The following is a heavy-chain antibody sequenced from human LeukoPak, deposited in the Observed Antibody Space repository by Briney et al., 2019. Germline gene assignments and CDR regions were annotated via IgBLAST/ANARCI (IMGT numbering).Heavy chain of an antibody. Sequence: PGGSLRLSCAASGFTFSSYWMSWVRQAPGKGLEWVANIKQDGSEKYYVDSVKGRFTISRDNAKNSLYLQMNSLRAEDTAAYYCARAMDYDILTGYSLDYWGQGTLVTVSS. V-gene: IGHV3-7*04. CDR1: GFTFSSYW. J-gene: IGHJ4*02. D-gene: IGHD3-9*01. CDR3: ARAMDYDILTGYSLDY. CDR2: IKQDGSEK.